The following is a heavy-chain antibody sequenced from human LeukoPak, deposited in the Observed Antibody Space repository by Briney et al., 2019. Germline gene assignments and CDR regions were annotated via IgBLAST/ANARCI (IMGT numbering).Heavy chain of an antibody. CDR3: ARVICSGDSCYPPSAVDI. CDR1: GYTFNSHY. D-gene: IGHD2-15*01. CDR2: ISGYNGKT. V-gene: IGHV1-18*01. J-gene: IGHJ3*02. Sequence: ASVKVSCKTSGYTFNSHYVGWVRQAPGQGLEWMGWISGYNGKTNYAQKLQDRVTMTTDTSTTTAYMELRSLRSDDTAVYYCARVICSGDSCYPPSAVDIWGQGTMVTVSS.